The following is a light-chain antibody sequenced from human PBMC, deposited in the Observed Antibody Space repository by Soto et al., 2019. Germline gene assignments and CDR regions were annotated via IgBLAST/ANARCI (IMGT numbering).Light chain of an antibody. CDR2: DVS. J-gene: IGLJ2*01. Sequence: QSALTQPASVSGSPGQSITISCTGTSSDVGTYNYVSWYQQHPGKAPKLMIFDVSSRPSGVSNRFSGSKSCNTASLTISGLQAEDEADYYCSSYTTSSTVVFGGGTKLTVL. CDR1: SSDVGTYNY. V-gene: IGLV2-14*03. CDR3: SSYTTSSTVV.